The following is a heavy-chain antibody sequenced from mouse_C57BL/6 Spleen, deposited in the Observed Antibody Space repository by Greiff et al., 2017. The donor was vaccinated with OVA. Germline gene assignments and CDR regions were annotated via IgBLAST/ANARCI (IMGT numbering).Heavy chain of an antibody. J-gene: IGHJ4*01. D-gene: IGHD2-4*01. CDR3: ARGVSTMIRYYAMDY. V-gene: IGHV1-81*01. CDR2: IYPRSGNT. Sequence: QVQLKESGAELARPGASVKLSCKASGYTFTSYGISWVKQRTGQGLEWIGEIYPRSGNTYYNEKFKGKATLTADKSSSTAYMELRSLTSEDSAVYFCARGVSTMIRYYAMDYWGQGTSVTVSS. CDR1: GYTFTSYG.